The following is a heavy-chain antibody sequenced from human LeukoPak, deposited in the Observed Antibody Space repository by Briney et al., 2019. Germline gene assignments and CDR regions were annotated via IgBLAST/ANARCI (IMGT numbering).Heavy chain of an antibody. CDR3: AKRHSSGWYFDY. CDR2: LNQDGSAR. J-gene: IGHJ4*02. D-gene: IGHD6-19*01. Sequence: LNQDGSARDYVDFVKGRFTISRDNAKNSLYLQMNSLRAEDTAVYFCAKRHSSGWYFDYWGQGTLVTVSS. V-gene: IGHV3-7*03.